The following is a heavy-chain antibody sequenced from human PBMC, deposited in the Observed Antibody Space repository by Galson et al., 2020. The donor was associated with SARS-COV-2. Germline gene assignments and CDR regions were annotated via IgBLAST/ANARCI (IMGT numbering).Heavy chain of an antibody. CDR1: GFTFRSYT. CDR3: ARERLEY. Sequence: GGSLRLSCAASGFTFRSYTMNWVRQTPVKGLELVAYIRSSSGTIYYADSVKGRFTISRDNAKSSLYLQLNSLRVEDTAVYYCARERLEYWGQGTLVTVSS. V-gene: IGHV3-48*04. D-gene: IGHD1-1*01. J-gene: IGHJ4*02. CDR2: IRSSSGTI.